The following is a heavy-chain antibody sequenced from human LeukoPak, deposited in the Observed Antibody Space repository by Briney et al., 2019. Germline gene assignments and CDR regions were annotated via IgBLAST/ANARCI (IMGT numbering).Heavy chain of an antibody. CDR2: IIPIFGTA. D-gene: IGHD5/OR15-5a*01. CDR1: GGTFSSYA. V-gene: IGHV1-69*13. CDR3: ARDLSAIRSDWFDP. J-gene: IGHJ5*02. Sequence: ASVKVSCKASGGTFSSYAISWVRQAPGQGLEWMGGIIPIFGTANYAQKFQGRVTITADESTSTAYMELSSLRSEDTAVYYCARDLSAIRSDWFDPWGQGTLVTVSS.